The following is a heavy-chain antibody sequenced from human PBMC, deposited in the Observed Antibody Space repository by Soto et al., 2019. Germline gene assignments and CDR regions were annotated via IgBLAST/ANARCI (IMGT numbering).Heavy chain of an antibody. CDR3: AKAGDRITMIVVVITPLDY. CDR2: ISGSGGST. CDR1: GFTFSSYA. V-gene: IGHV3-23*01. Sequence: EVQLLESGGGLVQPGGSLRLSCAASGFTFSSYAMSWVRQAPGKGLEWVSAISGSGGSTYYADSVKGRFTISRDNSKNTLYLQMNSLRDEDTAVYYCAKAGDRITMIVVVITPLDYWGQGTLVTVSS. J-gene: IGHJ4*02. D-gene: IGHD3-22*01.